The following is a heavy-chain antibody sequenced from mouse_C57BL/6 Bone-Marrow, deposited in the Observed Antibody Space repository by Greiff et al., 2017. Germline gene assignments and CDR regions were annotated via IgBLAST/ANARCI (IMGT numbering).Heavy chain of an antibody. D-gene: IGHD1-1*01. CDR1: GFTFSSYG. Sequence: EVQLQESGGDLVKPGGSLKLSCAASGFTFSSYGMSWVRQTPDKRLEWVATISSGGSYPYYPDSVKGRFTLSRDNAKNTLYLQRSSLEAEDTAMYYCARIYSWYFDVWGTGTTVTVSS. CDR2: ISSGGSYP. V-gene: IGHV5-6*01. J-gene: IGHJ1*03. CDR3: ARIYSWYFDV.